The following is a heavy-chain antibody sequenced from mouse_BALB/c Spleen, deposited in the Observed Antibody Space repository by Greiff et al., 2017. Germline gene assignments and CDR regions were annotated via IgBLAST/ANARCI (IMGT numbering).Heavy chain of an antibody. V-gene: IGHV5-12-2*01. J-gene: IGHJ4*01. Sequence: EVKLQESGGGLVQPGGSLKLSCAASGFTFSSYTMSWVRQTPEKRLEWVAYISNGGGSTYYPDTVKGRFTISRDNAKNTLYLQMSSLKSEDTAMYYCARHRKYGNYGDYYAMDYWGQGTSVTVSS. CDR3: ARHRKYGNYGDYYAMDY. CDR1: GFTFSSYT. D-gene: IGHD2-10*02. CDR2: ISNGGGST.